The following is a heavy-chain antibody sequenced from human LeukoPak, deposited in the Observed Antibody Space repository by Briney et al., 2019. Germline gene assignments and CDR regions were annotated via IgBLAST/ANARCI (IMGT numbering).Heavy chain of an antibody. Sequence: SETLSLTCTVSGGSISSYYWSWIRQPPGKGLEWIGSIYHSGSTYYNPSLKSRVTISVDTSKNQFSLKLSSVTAADTAVYYCARYLRSSSWARFLNWFDPWGQGTLVTVSS. CDR2: IYHSGST. V-gene: IGHV4-59*08. CDR3: ARYLRSSSWARFLNWFDP. D-gene: IGHD6-13*01. J-gene: IGHJ5*02. CDR1: GGSISSYY.